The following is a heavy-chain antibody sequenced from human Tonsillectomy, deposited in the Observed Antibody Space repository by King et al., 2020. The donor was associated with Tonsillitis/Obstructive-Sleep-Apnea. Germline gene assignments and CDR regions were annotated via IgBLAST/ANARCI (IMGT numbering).Heavy chain of an antibody. J-gene: IGHJ6*03. CDR1: GFTVSSSY. Sequence: VQLVESGGGLVQPGGSLRLSCAASGFTVSSSYMSWVRQAPGKGLEWVSVIYSGGSTYYADSVKGRFTISRDNSKNTLYLQINSLRAEDTAVYYCARDGHNYDFWSGYSYYYYMDVWGKETTVTVSS. D-gene: IGHD3-3*01. CDR2: IYSGGST. V-gene: IGHV3-66*01. CDR3: ARDGHNYDFWSGYSYYYYMDV.